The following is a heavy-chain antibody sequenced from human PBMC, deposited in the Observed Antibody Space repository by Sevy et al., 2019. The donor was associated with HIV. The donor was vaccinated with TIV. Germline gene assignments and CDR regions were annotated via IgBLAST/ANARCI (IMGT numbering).Heavy chain of an antibody. CDR2: ISDSGRST. CDR3: ARRPDFGVIIPTGVLDV. J-gene: IGHJ6*02. Sequence: GGSLRLSCAGSGFTFGTYAMTWVRRAPGKGLQWVSVISDSGRSTYYADSVQGRVTISRDNSKNTMHLHMNSLRVEDTATYYCARRPDFGVIIPTGVLDVWGQGTTVTVSS. CDR1: GFTFGTYA. D-gene: IGHD3-3*01. V-gene: IGHV3-23*01.